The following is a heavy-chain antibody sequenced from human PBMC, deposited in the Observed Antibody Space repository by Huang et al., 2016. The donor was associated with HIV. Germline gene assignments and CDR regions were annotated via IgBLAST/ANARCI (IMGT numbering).Heavy chain of an antibody. V-gene: IGHV1-18*01. CDR3: ARDLGPSFGGGLDY. D-gene: IGHD3-16*01. CDR2: ISGYNGDT. Sequence: QVQLVQSGTEVKKPGASLKVSCKASGYTFASYGISWVRQAPGQGLEWIGWISGYNGDTNYAHNRQGRVTLTTETSTNTAYMELRSLRSDDTAMFYCARDLGPSFGGGLDYWGQGTLVTVSS. J-gene: IGHJ4*02. CDR1: GYTFASYG.